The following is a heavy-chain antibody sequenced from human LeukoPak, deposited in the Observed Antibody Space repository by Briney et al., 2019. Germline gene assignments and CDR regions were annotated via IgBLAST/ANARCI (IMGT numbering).Heavy chain of an antibody. J-gene: IGHJ4*02. D-gene: IGHD3-3*01. Sequence: GGSLRLSCAGSGFAFSTYSLNWVRRAPGKGLEWVSLMTNSRSYYADSVKGRFTISRDNSKNTLYLQMNSLRAEDTAVYYCAKAARILRFLEWLLDYWGQGTLVTVSS. CDR3: AKAARILRFLEWLLDY. CDR1: GFAFSTYS. V-gene: IGHV3-21*01. CDR2: MTNSRSY.